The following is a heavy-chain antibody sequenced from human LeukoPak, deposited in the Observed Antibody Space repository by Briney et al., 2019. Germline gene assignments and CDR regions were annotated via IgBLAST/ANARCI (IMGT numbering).Heavy chain of an antibody. CDR2: ISDSGGGI. J-gene: IGHJ6*02. CDR3: TRDHDKYSSSSRKYGMDV. CDR1: GFSFSRFA. D-gene: IGHD6-6*01. Sequence: GGSLRLSCAASGFSFSRFAMSWVRQAPGKGLEWVSAISDSGGGINYADSVKGRFTISRDNSKNTLYLQMNSLRAEDTAVYYCTRDHDKYSSSSRKYGMDVWGQGTTVTVSS. V-gene: IGHV3-23*01.